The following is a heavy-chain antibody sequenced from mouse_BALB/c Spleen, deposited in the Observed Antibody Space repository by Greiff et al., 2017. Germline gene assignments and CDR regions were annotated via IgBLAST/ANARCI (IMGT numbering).Heavy chain of an antibody. V-gene: IGHV7-3*02. CDR3: ARDGRLGAYYFDD. J-gene: IGHJ2*01. CDR2: IRNKANGYTT. Sequence: EVQLVESGGGLVQPGGSLRLSCATSGFTFTDYYMSWVRQPPGKALEWLGFIRNKANGYTTEYSASVKGRFTISRDNSQSILYLQMNTLGAEDSATYYCARDGRLGAYYFDDWGQGTTLTVSS. CDR1: GFTFTDYY. D-gene: IGHD3-3*01.